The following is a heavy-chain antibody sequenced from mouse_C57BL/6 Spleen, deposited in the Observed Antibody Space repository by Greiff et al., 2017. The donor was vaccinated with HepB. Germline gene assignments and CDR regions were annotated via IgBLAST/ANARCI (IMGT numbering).Heavy chain of an antibody. Sequence: EVKLMESGAELVKPGASVKLSCTASGFNIKDYYMHWVKQRTEQGLEWIGRIDPEDGETKYAPKFQGKATITADTSSNTAYLQLSSLTSEDTAVYYCAPSMGSHWYFDVWGTGTTVTVSS. D-gene: IGHD2-3*01. V-gene: IGHV14-2*01. CDR1: GFNIKDYY. J-gene: IGHJ1*03. CDR3: APSMGSHWYFDV. CDR2: IDPEDGET.